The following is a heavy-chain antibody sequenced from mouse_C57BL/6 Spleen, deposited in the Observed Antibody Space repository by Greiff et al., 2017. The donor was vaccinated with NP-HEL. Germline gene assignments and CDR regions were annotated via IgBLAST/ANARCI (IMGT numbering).Heavy chain of an antibody. V-gene: IGHV5-16*01. CDR1: GFTFSDYY. D-gene: IGHD1-1*01. J-gene: IGHJ4*01. CDR2: INYDGSST. CDR3: ARDKDYYGSSYTPYYAMDY. Sequence: EVKLVESEGGLVQPGSSMKLSCTASGFTFSDYYMAWVRQVPEKGLEWVANINYDGSSTYYLDSLKSRFIISRDNAKNILYLQMSSLKSEDTATYYCARDKDYYGSSYTPYYAMDYWGQGTSVTVSS.